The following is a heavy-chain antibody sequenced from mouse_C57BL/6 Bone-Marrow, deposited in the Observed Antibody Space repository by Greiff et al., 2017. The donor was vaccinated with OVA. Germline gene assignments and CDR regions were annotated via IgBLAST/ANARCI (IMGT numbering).Heavy chain of an antibody. CDR1: GYTFTSYG. Sequence: ESGAELARPGASVKLSCKASGYTFTSYGISWVKQRTGQGLEWIGEIYPRSGNTYYNEKFKGKATLTADKSSSTAYMELRSLTSEDSAVYFCARSPYYGSLDYWGQGTTLTVSS. CDR2: IYPRSGNT. V-gene: IGHV1-81*01. D-gene: IGHD1-1*01. CDR3: ARSPYYGSLDY. J-gene: IGHJ2*01.